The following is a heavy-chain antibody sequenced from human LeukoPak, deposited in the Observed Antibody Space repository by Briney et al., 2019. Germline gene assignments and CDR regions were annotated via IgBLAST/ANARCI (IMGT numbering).Heavy chain of an antibody. V-gene: IGHV1-18*01. CDR1: GYTFTSYG. CDR2: ISAYNGNT. Sequence: ASVKVSCKASGYTFTSYGISWVRQAPGQGLEWMGRISAYNGNTNYAQKLQGRVTMTTDTSTSTAYMELRSLRSDDTAVYYCARTSFTPYCGGDCFLYYYYMDVWGKGTTVTVSS. J-gene: IGHJ6*03. D-gene: IGHD2-21*02. CDR3: ARTSFTPYCGGDCFLYYYYMDV.